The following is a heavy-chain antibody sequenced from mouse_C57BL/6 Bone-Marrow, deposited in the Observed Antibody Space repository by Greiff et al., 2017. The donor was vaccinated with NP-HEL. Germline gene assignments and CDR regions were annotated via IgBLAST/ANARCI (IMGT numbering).Heavy chain of an antibody. CDR3: ARTPGYYGFAY. Sequence: VQLKQSGPVLVKPGASVKMSCKASGYTFTDYYMNWVKQSHGKSLEWIGVINPYNGGTSYNQKFKGKATLTVDKSSSTAYMELNSLTSEDSAVYYCARTPGYYGFAYWGQGTLVTVSA. V-gene: IGHV1-19*01. CDR2: INPYNGGT. D-gene: IGHD2-3*01. CDR1: GYTFTDYY. J-gene: IGHJ3*01.